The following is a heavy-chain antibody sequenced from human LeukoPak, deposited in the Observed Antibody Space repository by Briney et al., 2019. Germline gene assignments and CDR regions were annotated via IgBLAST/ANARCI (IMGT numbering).Heavy chain of an antibody. J-gene: IGHJ4*02. CDR1: GGSFSGYY. V-gene: IGHV4-34*01. CDR3: AREVGDTAMVTHFDY. Sequence: SETLSLTCAVYGGSFSGYYWSRIRRPPGKGLEWIGEINHSGSTNYNPSLKSRVTISVDTSKNQFSLKLSSVTAADTAVYYCAREVGDTAMVTHFDYWGQGTLVTVSS. D-gene: IGHD5-18*01. CDR2: INHSGST.